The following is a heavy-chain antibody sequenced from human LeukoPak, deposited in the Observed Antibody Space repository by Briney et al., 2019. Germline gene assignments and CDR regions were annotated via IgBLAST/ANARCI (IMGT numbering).Heavy chain of an antibody. J-gene: IGHJ6*02. D-gene: IGHD6-13*01. CDR3: AKEYSHTRTITGGMDV. V-gene: IGHV3-33*06. Sequence: GGSLRLSCAASGFTFSSFGMHWVRQAPGKGLEWVAVIWDDGSDKDYADSVKGRFTISRDNSKNTLYLQMNSLRAEDTAVYYCAKEYSHTRTITGGMDVWGQGTTVTVSS. CDR1: GFTFSSFG. CDR2: IWDDGSDK.